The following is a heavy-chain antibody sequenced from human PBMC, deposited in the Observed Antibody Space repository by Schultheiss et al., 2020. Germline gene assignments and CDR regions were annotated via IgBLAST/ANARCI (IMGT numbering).Heavy chain of an antibody. Sequence: GGSLRLSCAASGFTFSSYSMNWVRQAPGKGLEWVSYISSSSSTIYYADSVKGRFTISRDNAKNSLYLQMNSLRAEDTAVYYCARSILTGRYGLTYWGQGTLVTVSS. CDR2: ISSSSSTI. D-gene: IGHD3-9*01. V-gene: IGHV3-48*01. CDR3: ARSILTGRYGLTY. CDR1: GFTFSSYS. J-gene: IGHJ4*02.